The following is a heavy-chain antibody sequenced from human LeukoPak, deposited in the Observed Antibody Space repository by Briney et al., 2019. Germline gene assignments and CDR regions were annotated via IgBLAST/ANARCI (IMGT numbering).Heavy chain of an antibody. CDR3: ARVSNQVGPYYDFWSGYY. CDR2: IIPIFGTA. CDR1: GGTFSSYA. V-gene: IGHV1-69*05. J-gene: IGHJ4*02. Sequence: ASVKVSCKASGGTFSSYAISWVRQAPGQGLEWMGGIIPIFGTANYAQKLQGRVTMTTDTSTSTAYMELRSLRSDDTAVYYCARVSNQVGPYYDFWSGYYWGQGTLVTVSS. D-gene: IGHD3-3*01.